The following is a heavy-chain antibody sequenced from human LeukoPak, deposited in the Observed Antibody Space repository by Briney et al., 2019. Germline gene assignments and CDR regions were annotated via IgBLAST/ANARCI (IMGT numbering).Heavy chain of an antibody. CDR1: GYSFTSYW. D-gene: IGHD3-22*01. V-gene: IGHV5-51*01. J-gene: IGHJ3*02. CDR2: IYPGDSDT. CDR3: ARSNSYDSSGYYPNDAFDI. Sequence: GESLKISCKGSGYSFTSYWIGWVRQMPGKGLEWMGIIYPGDSDTRYSPSFQGQVTISADKSISTAYLQWSSLKASDTAMYYCARSNSYDSSGYYPNDAFDIWGQGTMVTVSS.